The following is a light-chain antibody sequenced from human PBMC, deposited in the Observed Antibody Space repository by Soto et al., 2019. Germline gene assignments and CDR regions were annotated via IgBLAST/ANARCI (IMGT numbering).Light chain of an antibody. J-gene: IGLJ1*01. CDR2: EVS. V-gene: IGLV2-8*01. CDR3: QSYDSSLSVYV. Sequence: QSALTQPPSASGSPGQSVTISCTGTSRDVGGYNYVSWYQQHPGKAPKLMIYEVSKRPSGVPDRFSGSKSGTTASLAISGLQAEDEADYYCQSYDSSLSVYVFGTGTKVTVL. CDR1: SRDVGGYNY.